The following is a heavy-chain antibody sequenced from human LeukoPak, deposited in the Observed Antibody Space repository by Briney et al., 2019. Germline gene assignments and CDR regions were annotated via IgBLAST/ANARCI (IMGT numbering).Heavy chain of an antibody. D-gene: IGHD2-2*01. V-gene: IGHV1-69*05. J-gene: IGHJ5*02. Sequence: SVKVSCKASGGTFSSYAISWVRQAPGQGLEWMGGIIPIFGTANYAQKFQGRVTITTDESTSTAYMELSSLRSEDTAVYYCARAVTPKYCSSTSCLGVLDPWGQGTLVTVSS. CDR3: ARAVTPKYCSSTSCLGVLDP. CDR1: GGTFSSYA. CDR2: IIPIFGTA.